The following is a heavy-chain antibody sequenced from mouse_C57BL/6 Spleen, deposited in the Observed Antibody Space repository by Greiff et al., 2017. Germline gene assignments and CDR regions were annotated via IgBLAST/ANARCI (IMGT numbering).Heavy chain of an antibody. CDR2: IDPSSGYT. CDR1: GYTFTSYW. Sequence: VQLQQSGAELAKPGASVKLSCKASGYTFTSYWMHWVKQRPGQGLEWIGYIDPSSGYTKYNQKFKVKATLTADKSSSTAYMQLSSLTYEDAAVYYCARDWDENDYWGQGTTLTVSS. CDR3: ARDWDENDY. J-gene: IGHJ2*01. V-gene: IGHV1-7*01. D-gene: IGHD4-1*01.